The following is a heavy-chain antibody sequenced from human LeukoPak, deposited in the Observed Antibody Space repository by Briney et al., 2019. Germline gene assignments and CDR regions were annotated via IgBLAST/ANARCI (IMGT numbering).Heavy chain of an antibody. D-gene: IGHD6-13*01. CDR3: ARTGYSSSWFLPYYYYYMDV. V-gene: IGHV1-69*06. J-gene: IGHJ6*03. Sequence: GASVKVSCKASGGTSSSYAISWVRQAPGQGLEWMGGIIPIFGTANYAQKFQGRVTITADKSTSTAYMELSSLRSEDTAVYYCARTGYSSSWFLPYYYYYMDVWGKGTTVTVSS. CDR2: IIPIFGTA. CDR1: GGTSSSYA.